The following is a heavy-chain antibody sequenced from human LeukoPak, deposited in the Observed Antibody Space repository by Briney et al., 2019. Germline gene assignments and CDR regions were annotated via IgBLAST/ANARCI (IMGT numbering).Heavy chain of an antibody. CDR3: AKENYYGSGSYYNDAFDI. J-gene: IGHJ3*02. V-gene: IGHV3-23*01. Sequence: PGGSLRLSCAASGFTFSGYAMSWVRQAPGKGLEWVSAISGSGGSTYYADPVKGRFTISRDNSKNTLYLQMNSLRAEDTAVYYCAKENYYGSGSYYNDAFDIWGQGTMVTVSS. CDR2: ISGSGGST. CDR1: GFTFSGYA. D-gene: IGHD3-10*01.